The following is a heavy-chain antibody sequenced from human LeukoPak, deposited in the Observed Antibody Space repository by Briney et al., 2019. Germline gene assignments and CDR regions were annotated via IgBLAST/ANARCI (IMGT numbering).Heavy chain of an antibody. D-gene: IGHD3-10*01. CDR3: GGFGDEAGIDN. CDR1: GFTFSTYW. Sequence: GGSLRISCAASGFTFSTYWMTWVRQAPGKGLEWVANIKPSGTETYYGDPVKGRFTISRDNAKNLLYLQMSSLRAEDTAVYSCGGFGDEAGIDNWGQGTLVTVSS. J-gene: IGHJ4*02. V-gene: IGHV3-7*01. CDR2: IKPSGTET.